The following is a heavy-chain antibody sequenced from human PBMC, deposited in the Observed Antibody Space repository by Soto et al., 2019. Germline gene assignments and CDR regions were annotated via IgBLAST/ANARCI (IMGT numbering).Heavy chain of an antibody. Sequence: GESLKISCKGSGYSFTSYWIGWVRQMPGKGLEWMGIIYPGDSDTRYSPSFQGQVTISADKSISTAYLQWSSLKASDTAMYYCARSTKWNYDRGILGPFDYWGQGTLVTVSS. J-gene: IGHJ4*02. CDR1: GYSFTSYW. V-gene: IGHV5-51*01. CDR2: IYPGDSDT. CDR3: ARSTKWNYDRGILGPFDY. D-gene: IGHD1-7*01.